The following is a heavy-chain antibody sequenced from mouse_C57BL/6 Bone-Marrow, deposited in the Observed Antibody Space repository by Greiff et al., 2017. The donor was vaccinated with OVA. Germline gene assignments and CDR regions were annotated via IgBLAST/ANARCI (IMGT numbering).Heavy chain of an antibody. V-gene: IGHV1-76*01. CDR2: IYPGSGNT. CDR3: ARNYDYPYAMDY. CDR1: GYTFTDYY. Sequence: VKLVESGAELVRPGASVKLSCKASGYTFTDYYINWVKQRPGQGLEWIARIYPGSGNTYYNEKFKGKATLTAEKSSSTAYMQLSSLTSEDSAVYFCARNYDYPYAMDYWGQGTSVTVSS. J-gene: IGHJ4*01. D-gene: IGHD2-4*01.